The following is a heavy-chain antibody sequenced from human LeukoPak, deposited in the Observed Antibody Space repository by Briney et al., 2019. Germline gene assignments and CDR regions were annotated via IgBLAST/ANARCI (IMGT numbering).Heavy chain of an antibody. D-gene: IGHD3-9*01. Sequence: SETLSLTCTVSGGSISSYYWSWIRQPPGKGLEWIGYIYYSGSTNYNPSLKSRVTISVDTSKNQFSLKLSSVTAADTAVYYCARLSSYDILTGYSPSYYYYGMDVWGQGTTVTVSS. CDR2: IYYSGST. V-gene: IGHV4-59*08. CDR3: ARLSSYDILTGYSPSYYYYGMDV. CDR1: GGSISSYY. J-gene: IGHJ6*02.